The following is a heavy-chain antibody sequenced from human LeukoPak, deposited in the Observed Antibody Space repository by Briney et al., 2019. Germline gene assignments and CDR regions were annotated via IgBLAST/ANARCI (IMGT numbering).Heavy chain of an antibody. CDR1: GFTFSDYY. V-gene: IGHV3-11*06. CDR3: ARVHDCSGGSCYPDAFDI. J-gene: IGHJ3*02. CDR2: ISSSSSYI. Sequence: GGSLRLSCAASGFTFSDYYMSWIRQAPGKGLEWVSSISSSSSYIYYADSVKGRFTISGDNAKNSLYLQMNSLRAEDTAVYYCARVHDCSGGSCYPDAFDIWGQGTMVTVSS. D-gene: IGHD2-15*01.